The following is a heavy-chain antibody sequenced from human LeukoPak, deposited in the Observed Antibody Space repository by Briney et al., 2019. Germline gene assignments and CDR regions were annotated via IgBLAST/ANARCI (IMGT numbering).Heavy chain of an antibody. CDR1: GYSFTSYW. Sequence: GESLKISCKGSGYSFTSYWIGWVRQMPGKGLEWMGIIYPGDSDTRYSPSFQGQATISADKSISTAYLQWSSLKASDTAMYYCARPGLAVAGYYYMDVWGKGTTVTVSS. CDR3: ARPGLAVAGYYYMDV. D-gene: IGHD6-19*01. J-gene: IGHJ6*03. V-gene: IGHV5-51*01. CDR2: IYPGDSDT.